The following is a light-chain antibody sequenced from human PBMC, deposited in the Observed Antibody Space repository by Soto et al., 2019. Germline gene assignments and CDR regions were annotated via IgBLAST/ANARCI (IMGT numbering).Light chain of an antibody. Sequence: DIQMTQSPSNLSSSVGDRVTITCRASQSISSWLAWYQQKTGKAPKLLIYDASSLESGVPSRLSGSGSGTEFNLTISRLQPDDFATYYCQQYNSYSWTCGQGTKVDI. J-gene: IGKJ1*01. V-gene: IGKV1-5*01. CDR3: QQYNSYSWT. CDR2: DAS. CDR1: QSISSW.